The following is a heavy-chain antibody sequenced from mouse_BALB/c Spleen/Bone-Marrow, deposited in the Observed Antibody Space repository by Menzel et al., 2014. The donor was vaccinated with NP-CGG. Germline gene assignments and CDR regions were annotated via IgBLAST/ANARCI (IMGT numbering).Heavy chain of an antibody. CDR1: GYTFSSYW. V-gene: IGHV1-9*01. J-gene: IGHJ4*01. D-gene: IGHD1-1*01. CDR2: ILPGSGST. Sequence: ESGAELMKPGASVKISCKATGYTFSSYWIEWVKQRPGHGLEWIGEILPGSGSTNYNEKFKGKATFTADTSSNTAYMQLSSLTSEDSAVYYCAREDIATVVEMDYWGQGTSVTVSS. CDR3: AREDIATVVEMDY.